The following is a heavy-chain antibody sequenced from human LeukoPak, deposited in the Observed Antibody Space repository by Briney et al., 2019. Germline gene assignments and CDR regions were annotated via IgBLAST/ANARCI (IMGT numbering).Heavy chain of an antibody. CDR2: IYYSGST. J-gene: IGHJ4*02. V-gene: IGHV4-59*08. CDR3: ARLSSGYSIDY. D-gene: IGHD3-22*01. Sequence: SETLSLTCTVSGGSISSYYWSWIRQPPGKGLEWIGYIYYSGSTNYNPSLKSRVTISVDTSKNKFSLKLSSVTAADTAVYYCARLSSGYSIDYWGQGTLVTVSS. CDR1: GGSISSYY.